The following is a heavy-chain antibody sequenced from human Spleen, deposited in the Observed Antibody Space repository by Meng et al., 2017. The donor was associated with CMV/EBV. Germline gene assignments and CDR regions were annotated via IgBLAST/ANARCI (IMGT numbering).Heavy chain of an antibody. D-gene: IGHD3-10*01. Sequence: SETLSLTCDVHGGSLSDHYWNRIRQSPGRGLEWIGEINHSGSTNYNPSLKSRVTISVDTSKNQFSLRLSSVTAADTAVYYCATIALLWFGKEDWGQGTLVTVSS. CDR2: INHSGST. CDR3: ATIALLWFGKED. V-gene: IGHV4-34*01. CDR1: GGSLSDHY. J-gene: IGHJ4*02.